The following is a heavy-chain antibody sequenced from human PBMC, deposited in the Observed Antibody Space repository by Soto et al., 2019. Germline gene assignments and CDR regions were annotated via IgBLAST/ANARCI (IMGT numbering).Heavy chain of an antibody. CDR2: ISRTSSHI. J-gene: IGHJ4*02. D-gene: IGHD3-22*01. CDR1: GFSFSDYT. Sequence: NPGGSLRLSCAASGFSFSDYTMTWVRLAPVTGLEWVSSISRTSSHIYYADSLKGRFIISRDNANNSLFLQMNSLRAEDTAVYYCARGRGYFDSSDYYEDFWGQGTLVTVSS. V-gene: IGHV3-21*01. CDR3: ARGRGYFDSSDYYEDF.